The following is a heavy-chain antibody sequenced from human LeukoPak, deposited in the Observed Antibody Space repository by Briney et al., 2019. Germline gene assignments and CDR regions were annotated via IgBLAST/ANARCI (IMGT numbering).Heavy chain of an antibody. D-gene: IGHD5-18*01. Sequence: SETLSLTCTVSGGSISSSSYYWGWIRQPPGKGLEWIGSIYHSGSTYYNPSLKSRVTISVDTSKNQFSLKLSSVTAADTAVYYCARDDGYSYGSGQGYWGQGTLVTVSS. V-gene: IGHV4-39*07. CDR3: ARDDGYSYGSGQGY. CDR1: GGSISSSSYY. J-gene: IGHJ4*02. CDR2: IYHSGST.